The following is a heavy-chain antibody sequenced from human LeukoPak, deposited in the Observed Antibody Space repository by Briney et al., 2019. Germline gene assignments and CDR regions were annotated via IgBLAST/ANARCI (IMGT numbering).Heavy chain of an antibody. CDR1: GFTFSSYA. Sequence: GGSLRLSCAASGFTFSSYAMTWVRQAPGKGLEWVANINQDGSAQYYVDSVKGRFTISRDNAKNSQSLQMNSLKAEDTAVYFCARNPYRGTFDIWGQGTMVTVSS. V-gene: IGHV3-7*01. J-gene: IGHJ3*02. CDR2: INQDGSAQ. CDR3: ARNPYRGTFDI. D-gene: IGHD5-18*01.